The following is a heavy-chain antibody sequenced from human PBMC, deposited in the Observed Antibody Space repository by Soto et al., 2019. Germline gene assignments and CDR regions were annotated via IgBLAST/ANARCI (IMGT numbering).Heavy chain of an antibody. J-gene: IGHJ4*02. D-gene: IGHD3-10*01. CDR3: ATTYFFGSGSAY. V-gene: IGHV4-39*01. Sequence: QLQLQESGPRLVKPSETLSLTCTVSGGSISSSSYYWGWIRQPPGKGLEWIGSIYYSGSTYYNPSLRSRVTMSVDPSKNQSSLKLSSVTAADTAVYYCATTYFFGSGSAYWGQGTLVTVSS. CDR2: IYYSGST. CDR1: GGSISSSSYY.